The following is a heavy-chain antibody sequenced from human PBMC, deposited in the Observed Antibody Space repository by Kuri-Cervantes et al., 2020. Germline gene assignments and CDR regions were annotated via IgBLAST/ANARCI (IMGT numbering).Heavy chain of an antibody. Sequence: SETLSLTCTVSGGSVSSSGYYWSWIRQPPGKGLEWIGCIYYSGSTNYNPSLKSRVTISVDTSKNQFSLKLSSVTAADTAVYYCARVVDYCTTGYCYYMDVRAKGTTVTVSS. CDR2: IYYSGST. D-gene: IGHD3-16*01. J-gene: IGHJ6*03. CDR1: GGSVSSSGYY. CDR3: ARVVDYCTTGYCYYMDV. V-gene: IGHV4-61*08.